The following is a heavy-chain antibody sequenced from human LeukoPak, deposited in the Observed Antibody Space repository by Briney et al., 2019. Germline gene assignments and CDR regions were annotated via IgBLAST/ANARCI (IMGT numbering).Heavy chain of an antibody. CDR3: ARSGYSSGWYLNKDYYYYYGMDV. CDR2: INHSGST. CDR1: GGSFSGYY. V-gene: IGHV4-34*01. J-gene: IGHJ6*02. D-gene: IGHD6-19*01. Sequence: PSETLSLTCAVYGGSFSGYYWSWIRQPPGKGLEWIGEINHSGSTNYNPSLKSRVTISVDTSKNQFSLKLSSVTAADTAVYYCARSGYSSGWYLNKDYYYYYGMDVRGQGTTVTVSS.